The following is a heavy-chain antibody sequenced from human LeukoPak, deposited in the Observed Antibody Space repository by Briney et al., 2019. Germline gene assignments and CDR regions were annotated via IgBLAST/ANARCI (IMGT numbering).Heavy chain of an antibody. D-gene: IGHD6-13*01. V-gene: IGHV1-2*02. CDR2: INPNNGGT. Sequence: ASVKVSCKASGYIFTGYYMHWVRQAPGQGLEWMGWINPNNGGTKSAQKFQGRVTMTRDTSISTAYMELSSLRSDDTAIYYCARGAEQQRLAHFDYWGQGTLVTVSS. CDR3: ARGAEQQRLAHFDY. J-gene: IGHJ4*02. CDR1: GYIFTGYY.